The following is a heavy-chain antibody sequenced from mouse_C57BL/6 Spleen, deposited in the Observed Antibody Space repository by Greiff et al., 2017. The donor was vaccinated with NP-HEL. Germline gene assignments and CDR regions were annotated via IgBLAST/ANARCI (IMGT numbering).Heavy chain of an antibody. CDR2: IDPSDSYT. J-gene: IGHJ4*01. D-gene: IGHD2-5*01. V-gene: IGHV1-50*01. Sequence: QVQLQRPGAELVKPGASVKLSCKASGYTFTSYWMQWVKQRPGQGLEWIGEIDPSDSYTNYTQKFQGKATLTVDTSSSTAYMQLSSLTSEDSAVYYCARGDSNYDAMDYWGQGTSVTVSS. CDR3: ARGDSNYDAMDY. CDR1: GYTFTSYW.